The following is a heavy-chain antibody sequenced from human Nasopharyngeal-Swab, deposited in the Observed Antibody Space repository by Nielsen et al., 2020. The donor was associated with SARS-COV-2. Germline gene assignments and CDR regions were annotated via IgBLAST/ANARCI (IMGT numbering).Heavy chain of an antibody. CDR3: ASPLPLDY. CDR2: ISSSGSTI. Sequence: GESLKISCAASGFTFSSYEMNWVRQAQGKGLEWISYISSSGSTIYYADSVKGRFTISRDDAKNSLFLQMNSLRAEDTAVYNCASPLPLDYWGQGTLVTVSS. CDR1: GFTFSSYE. V-gene: IGHV3-48*03. J-gene: IGHJ4*02.